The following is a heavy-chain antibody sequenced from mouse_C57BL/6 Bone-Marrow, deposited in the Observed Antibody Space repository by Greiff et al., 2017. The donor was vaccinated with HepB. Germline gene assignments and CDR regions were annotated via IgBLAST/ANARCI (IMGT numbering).Heavy chain of an antibody. CDR2: LDPSDSYT. Sequence: QVQLQQPGAELVMPGASVKLSCKASGYTFTSYWMHWVKQRPGQGLEWIGELDPSDSYTNYNQKFKGKSTLAVDKSSSTAYMQLSSLTSEDSAVYYCARSGRYYAMDYWGQGTSVTVSS. D-gene: IGHD3-1*01. CDR1: GYTFTSYW. CDR3: ARSGRYYAMDY. V-gene: IGHV1-69*01. J-gene: IGHJ4*01.